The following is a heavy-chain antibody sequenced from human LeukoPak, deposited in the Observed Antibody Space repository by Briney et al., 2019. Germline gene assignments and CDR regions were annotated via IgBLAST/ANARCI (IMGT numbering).Heavy chain of an antibody. V-gene: IGHV3-23*01. CDR3: AKGGLVHRFDP. Sequence: GGSLRLSCAASGFTFNSYAMSWVWQAPGKGLEWVSGISGSGDNTYYADSVKGRFTISRDNSKNTLYLQMNSLRADDTAVYYCAKGGLVHRFDPWGQGTLVTVSS. CDR2: ISGSGDNT. CDR1: GFTFNSYA. J-gene: IGHJ5*02.